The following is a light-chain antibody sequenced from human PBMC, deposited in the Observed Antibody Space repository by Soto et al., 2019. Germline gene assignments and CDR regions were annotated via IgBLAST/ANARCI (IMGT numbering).Light chain of an antibody. CDR1: QGISSY. CDR2: AAS. V-gene: IGKV1-9*01. Sequence: DIQLTQSPSFLSASVGDRVTITCRASQGISSYLAWYQQKPGKAPKLLIYAASTLQSGVPSRFSGSGSRTEFTLTISSLQPEDFATYYCQQRNSYPRTFGQGTKVEIK. J-gene: IGKJ1*01. CDR3: QQRNSYPRT.